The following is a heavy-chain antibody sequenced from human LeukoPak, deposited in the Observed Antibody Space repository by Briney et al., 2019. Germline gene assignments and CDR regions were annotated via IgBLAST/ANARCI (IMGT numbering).Heavy chain of an antibody. J-gene: IGHJ4*02. Sequence: GRSLRLSCTASGFXFSNYGMHWVRQAPGKGLEWVAGIWYDASRQDYADAVKGRFIISRDSSTLYLQMNSLRAEDTAVYYCARDRSFGSADDWGQGTLVTVSS. V-gene: IGHV3-33*01. CDR1: GFXFSNYG. CDR3: ARDRSFGSADD. CDR2: IWYDASRQ. D-gene: IGHD3-10*01.